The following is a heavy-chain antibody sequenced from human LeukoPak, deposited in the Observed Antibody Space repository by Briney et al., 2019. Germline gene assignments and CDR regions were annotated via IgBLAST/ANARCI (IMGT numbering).Heavy chain of an antibody. J-gene: IGHJ3*02. CDR3: ARAPTMVGATGGSDAFDI. D-gene: IGHD1-26*01. CDR1: GGSISSYY. CDR2: IYTSGST. V-gene: IGHV4-4*07. Sequence: SETLSLTCTVSGGSISSYYWSWIRQPAGKGLEWIGRIYTSGSTNYNPSLKSRVTMSVDTSKNQFSLKLSSVTAADTAVYYCARAPTMVGATGGSDAFDIWGQGTVVTVSS.